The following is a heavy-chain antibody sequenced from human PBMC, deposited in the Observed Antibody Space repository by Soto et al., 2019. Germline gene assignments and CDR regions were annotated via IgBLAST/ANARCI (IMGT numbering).Heavy chain of an antibody. Sequence: SETLSLTCTVSGGSISSGDYYWSWIRQPPGKGLEWIGYIYYSGSTYYNPSLKSRVTISVDTSKNQFSLKLSSVTAADTAVYYCARELERQGGADYWGQGTLVTVSS. CDR2: IYYSGST. CDR1: GGSISSGDYY. J-gene: IGHJ4*02. CDR3: ARELERQGGADY. V-gene: IGHV4-30-4*01. D-gene: IGHD1-1*01.